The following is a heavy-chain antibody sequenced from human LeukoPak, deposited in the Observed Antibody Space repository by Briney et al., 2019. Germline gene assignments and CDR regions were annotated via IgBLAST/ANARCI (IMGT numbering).Heavy chain of an antibody. CDR2: ISGSGGST. D-gene: IGHD3-22*01. CDR3: AKDRDDSSGYYLYYFDY. Sequence: GGSLRLSCAASGFTFSSYAMSWVRQAPGKGLGWVSAISGSGGSTYYADSVKGRFTISRDNSKNTLYLQMNSLRAEDTAVYYCAKDRDDSSGYYLYYFDYWGQGTLVTVSP. J-gene: IGHJ4*02. V-gene: IGHV3-23*01. CDR1: GFTFSSYA.